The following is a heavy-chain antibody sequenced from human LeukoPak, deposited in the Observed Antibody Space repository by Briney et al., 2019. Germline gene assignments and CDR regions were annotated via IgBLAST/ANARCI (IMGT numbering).Heavy chain of an antibody. CDR3: TLPWGSGSYYDY. V-gene: IGHV3-15*01. D-gene: IGHD3-10*01. Sequence: GGSLRLSCAASGFTFSNAWLNWVRQAPGKGLEWVGHIKSKTDGGTTDYAAPVKGRFTISRDDSKNTLFLQMNSLKNEDTAVYYCTLPWGSGSYYDYWGQGTLVTVSS. CDR2: IKSKTDGGTT. J-gene: IGHJ4*02. CDR1: GFTFSNAW.